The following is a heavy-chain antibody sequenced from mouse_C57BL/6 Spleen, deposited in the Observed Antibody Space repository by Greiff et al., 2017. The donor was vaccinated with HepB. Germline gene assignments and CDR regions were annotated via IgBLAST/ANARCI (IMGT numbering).Heavy chain of an antibody. V-gene: IGHV5-17*01. CDR1: RFTFSDYG. J-gene: IGHJ4*01. CDR2: ISSGSSTI. Sequence: EVQGVESGGGLVKPGGSLKLSCAASRFTFSDYGMHWVRQAPETGLEWVAYISSGSSTIYYADTVKGRFTISRDNAKNTLFLQMTSLRSEDTAMYYGARNYDGYYYAMDYWGQGTSVTVSS. D-gene: IGHD2-3*01. CDR3: ARNYDGYYYAMDY.